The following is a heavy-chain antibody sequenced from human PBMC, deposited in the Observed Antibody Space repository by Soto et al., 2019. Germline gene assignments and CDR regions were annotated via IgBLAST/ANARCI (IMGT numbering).Heavy chain of an antibody. CDR2: LDWNGANI. J-gene: IGHJ5*02. V-gene: IGHV3-9*01. CDR1: GFTFNDFA. D-gene: IGHD1-26*01. CDR3: ARDSGIVAAGRFSFDP. Sequence: EVQLVESGGGLVQPGRSLRLSCAASGFTFNDFAMHWVRQAPGKGLEWVASLDWNGANIAYAASVEGRFTISRNNVKTALFPQMNSLRAEDTAFYFCARDSGIVAAGRFSFDPRGQGTLVTVSS.